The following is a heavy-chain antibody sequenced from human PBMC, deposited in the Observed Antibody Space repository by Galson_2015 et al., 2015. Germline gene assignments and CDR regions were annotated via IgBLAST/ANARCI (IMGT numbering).Heavy chain of an antibody. Sequence: SLRLSCAASGFTFSSYGMHWVRQAPGKGLEWVAVIWYDGSNKYYADSVKGRFTISRDNSKNTLYPQMNSLRAEDTAVYYCACDVYSSSSGFYYYYGMDVWGQGTTVTVSS. J-gene: IGHJ6*02. V-gene: IGHV3-33*01. CDR3: ACDVYSSSSGFYYYYGMDV. CDR2: IWYDGSNK. D-gene: IGHD6-6*01. CDR1: GFTFSSYG.